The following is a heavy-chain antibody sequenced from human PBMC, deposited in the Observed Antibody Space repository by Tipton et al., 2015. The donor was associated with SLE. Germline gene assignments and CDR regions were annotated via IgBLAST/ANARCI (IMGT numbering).Heavy chain of an antibody. Sequence: TLSLTCSVSGGSITSGSSHWSWVRQTAGKGLEWIGRIYTSGTTNYNPSLKSRVSMSLDTPNNEYSLKLRSVTAADTAVYFCAREGLTAREGSFDLWGQGTMVTVSS. CDR2: IYTSGTT. D-gene: IGHD2-15*01. CDR3: AREGLTAREGSFDL. V-gene: IGHV4-61*02. J-gene: IGHJ3*01. CDR1: GGSITSGSSH.